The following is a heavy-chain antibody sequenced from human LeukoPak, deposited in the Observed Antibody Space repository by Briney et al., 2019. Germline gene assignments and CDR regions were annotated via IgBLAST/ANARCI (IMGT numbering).Heavy chain of an antibody. Sequence: PGGSLRLSCAASGFTFSSYGMHWVCQAPGKGLEWVSSTSSSGETTYYADSVKGRFTISRDNSRNTLYLQMNSLRAEDTAVYYCAKDRPNYYGTNGHYYRRDGDCWGQGTLVTVSS. CDR2: TSSSGETT. V-gene: IGHV3-23*01. CDR1: GFTFSSYG. D-gene: IGHD3-22*01. CDR3: AKDRPNYYGTNGHYYRRDGDC. J-gene: IGHJ4*02.